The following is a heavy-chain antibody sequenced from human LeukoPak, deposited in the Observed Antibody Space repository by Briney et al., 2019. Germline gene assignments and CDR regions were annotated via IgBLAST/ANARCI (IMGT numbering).Heavy chain of an antibody. CDR1: GGSISSSS. V-gene: IGHV3-21*01. D-gene: IGHD5/OR15-5a*01. Sequence: KPSETLSLTCTVSGGSISSSSYYWGWIRQPPGKGLEWVSSISSSSSYIYYADSVKGRFTISRDNAKNSLYLQMNSLRAEDTAVYYCARSWLVYYWYYGMDVWGQGTTVTVSS. CDR3: ARSWLVYYWYYGMDV. J-gene: IGHJ6*02. CDR2: ISSSSSYI.